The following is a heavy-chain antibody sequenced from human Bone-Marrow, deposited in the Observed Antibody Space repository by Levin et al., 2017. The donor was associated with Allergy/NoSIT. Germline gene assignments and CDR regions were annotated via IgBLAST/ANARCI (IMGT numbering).Heavy chain of an antibody. Sequence: TGGSLRLSCAVYGGSFSGYYWSWIRQPPGKGLEWIGEINHSGSTNYNPSLKSRVTISVDTSKNQFSLKLSSVTAADTAVYYCARRVSSSWTNWFDPWGQGTLVTVSS. CDR3: ARRVSSSWTNWFDP. CDR2: INHSGST. D-gene: IGHD6-13*01. CDR1: GGSFSGYY. V-gene: IGHV4-34*01. J-gene: IGHJ5*02.